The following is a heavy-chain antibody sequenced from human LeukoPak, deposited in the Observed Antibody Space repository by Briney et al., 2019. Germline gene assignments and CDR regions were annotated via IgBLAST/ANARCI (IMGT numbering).Heavy chain of an antibody. J-gene: IGHJ4*02. D-gene: IGHD4-11*01. CDR3: AKDGTTTVTFDY. Sequence: GGSLRLSCEASGFTFSSYAMSWVRQAPGKELEWVSVISGSGGSTYYRGSVKGRFTISRDNSKNTLYLQMNSLTAGDTAVYFCAKDGTTTVTFDYWGQGTLVTVSS. CDR1: GFTFSSYA. CDR2: ISGSGGST. V-gene: IGHV3-23*01.